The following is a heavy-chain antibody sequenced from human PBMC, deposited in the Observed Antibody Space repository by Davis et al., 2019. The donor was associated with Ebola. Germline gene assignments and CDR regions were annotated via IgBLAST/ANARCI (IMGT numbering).Heavy chain of an antibody. J-gene: IGHJ4*02. CDR1: GGSFSGYY. Sequence: SETLSLTCAVYGGSFSGYYWSWIRQPPGKGLEWIGEINHSGSTNYNPSLKSRVTISVDTSKNQFSLKLGSVTAADTAVYYCARSSRQWRAPLGYWGQGTLVTVSS. D-gene: IGHD6-19*01. CDR3: ARSSRQWRAPLGY. V-gene: IGHV4-34*01. CDR2: INHSGST.